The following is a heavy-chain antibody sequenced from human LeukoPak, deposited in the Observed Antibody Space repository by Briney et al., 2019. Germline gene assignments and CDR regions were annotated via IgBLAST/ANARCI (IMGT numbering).Heavy chain of an antibody. Sequence: KTSETLSLTCTVSGDSISSYYWSWIRQPAGKGLEWIGRIYTSGSTNYNPSLKSRVTISVDTSKNQFSLKLSSVTAADTAVYYCARGQRSTIFFGVSQRAAFDIWGQGTMVTVSS. CDR3: ARGQRSTIFFGVSQRAAFDI. V-gene: IGHV4-4*07. CDR2: IYTSGST. J-gene: IGHJ3*02. CDR1: GDSISSYY. D-gene: IGHD3-10*01.